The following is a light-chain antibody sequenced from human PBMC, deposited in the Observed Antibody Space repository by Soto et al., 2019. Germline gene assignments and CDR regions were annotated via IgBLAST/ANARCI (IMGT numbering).Light chain of an antibody. V-gene: IGKV1-39*01. CDR1: QSISNY. CDR3: QQSYRTPRT. CDR2: AAS. J-gene: IGKJ2*01. Sequence: DIQMTQSPSSLSASVGDRVTITCRASQSISNYLNWYQQKPGKAPNLLIYAASSLQSGVPSRFSGGGSGTDFTLIISSLQPEDFATYYCQQSYRTPRTFGQGTKLEIK.